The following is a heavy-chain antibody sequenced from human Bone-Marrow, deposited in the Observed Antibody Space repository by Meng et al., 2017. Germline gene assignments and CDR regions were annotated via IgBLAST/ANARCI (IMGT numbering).Heavy chain of an antibody. V-gene: IGHV4-59*12. CDR3: ARGSIGVYFDY. D-gene: IGHD1-26*01. J-gene: IGHJ4*02. CDR2: IYYSAST. Sequence: SETLSLTCTVSGGSISSYYWSWIRQPPGKGLEWIGYIYYSASTNYNPSLKSRLTISVDTSKNQFSLKLSSMTAADTAVYSCARGSIGVYFDYWGQGTLVTVSS. CDR1: GGSISSYY.